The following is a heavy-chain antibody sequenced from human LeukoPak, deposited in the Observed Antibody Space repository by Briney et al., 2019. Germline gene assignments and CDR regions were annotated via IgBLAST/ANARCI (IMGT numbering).Heavy chain of an antibody. CDR1: GGTFSSYT. V-gene: IGHV1-69*02. J-gene: IGHJ3*02. Sequence: SVRVSCKASGGTFSSYTISWVRQAPGQGLEWMGRIIPILGIANYAQKFQGRVTITADKSTSTAYMELSSLRSEDTAVYHCARSRFLEWLLPNDAFDIWGQGTMVTVPS. CDR2: IIPILGIA. CDR3: ARSRFLEWLLPNDAFDI. D-gene: IGHD3-3*01.